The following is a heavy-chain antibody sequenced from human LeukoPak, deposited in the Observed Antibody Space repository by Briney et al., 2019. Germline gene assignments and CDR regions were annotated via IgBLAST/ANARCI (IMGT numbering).Heavy chain of an antibody. Sequence: PGGSLRLSCAASGFTFSYYALHWVRQAPGKGLEYVSTISSDAYRTHYASSVRGRFTISRDNSKNTLYLQMGSLRPEDMAVYHCARDLGTPGAPFDMRGQGTMVTVSS. CDR1: GFTFSYYA. CDR3: ARDLGTPGAPFDM. V-gene: IGHV3-64*01. J-gene: IGHJ3*02. D-gene: IGHD6-19*01. CDR2: ISSDAYRT.